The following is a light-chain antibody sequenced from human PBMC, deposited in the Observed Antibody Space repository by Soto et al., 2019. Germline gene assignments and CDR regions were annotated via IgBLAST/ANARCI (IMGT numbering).Light chain of an antibody. V-gene: IGKV1-39*01. CDR1: QSISTY. CDR3: QQSYSTAWT. J-gene: IGKJ1*01. CDR2: AAS. Sequence: DIQMTQSPSSLSASVGDRVTITCRASQSISTYLSWYQQKSGKAPKLLIYAASSSQSGVPSRFSGSGSGTDFTLTISSLQPEDFATYYCQQSYSTAWTFGQGTKVEIK.